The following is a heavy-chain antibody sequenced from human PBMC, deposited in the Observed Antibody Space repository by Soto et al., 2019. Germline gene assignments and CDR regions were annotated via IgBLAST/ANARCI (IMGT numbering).Heavy chain of an antibody. V-gene: IGHV1-46*01. CDR3: ARDPRRKWNDGKNDYNWFGP. CDR2: INPSRGST. J-gene: IGHJ5*02. Sequence: AVKASCKASGYTFTSYYMHWARQAHGQGLEWMGIINPSRGSTSYAQEFQGRVTMTRDTSMSPAYMELSRLRSDDTAVYYCARDPRRKWNDGKNDYNWFGPCGQGTLVTVSS. D-gene: IGHD1-1*01. CDR1: GYTFTSYY.